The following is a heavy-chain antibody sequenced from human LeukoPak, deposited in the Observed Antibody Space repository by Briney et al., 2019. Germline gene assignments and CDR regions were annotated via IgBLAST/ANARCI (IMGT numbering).Heavy chain of an antibody. CDR2: IYYSGST. V-gene: IGHV4-61*01. CDR3: ARGELAAALI. D-gene: IGHD3-16*01. CDR1: GYSISSGYY. Sequence: SETLSLTCTVSGYSISSGYYWGWIRQPPGKGLEWIGYIYYSGSTNYNPSLKSRVTISVDTSKNQFSLKLSSVTAADTAVYYCARGELAAALIWGQGTLVTVSS. J-gene: IGHJ4*02.